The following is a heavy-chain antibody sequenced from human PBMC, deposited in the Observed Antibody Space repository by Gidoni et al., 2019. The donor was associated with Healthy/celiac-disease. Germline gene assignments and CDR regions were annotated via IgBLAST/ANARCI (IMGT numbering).Heavy chain of an antibody. Sequence: QLQLQESGPGLVKPSETLSLTCTVAGGSIRSSSYYWGWIRQPPGKGREWIGSIYYSGSTYYNPSLKSRVTISVDTSKNQFSLKLSSVTAADTAVYYCARSYIVGATTRAFDIWGQGTMVTVSS. CDR2: IYYSGST. D-gene: IGHD1-26*01. J-gene: IGHJ3*02. CDR1: GGSIRSSSYY. V-gene: IGHV4-39*01. CDR3: ARSYIVGATTRAFDI.